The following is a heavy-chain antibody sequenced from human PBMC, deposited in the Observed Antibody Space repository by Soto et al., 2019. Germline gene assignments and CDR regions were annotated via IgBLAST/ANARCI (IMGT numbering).Heavy chain of an antibody. CDR3: AKNLPRTGRFDY. J-gene: IGHJ4*02. CDR2: IYYSGRT. V-gene: IGHV4-39*01. CDR1: GASITSTTYF. Sequence: SETLSLTCTLSGASITSTTYFWAWIRQAPGKGLEGVGSIYYSGRTNYNPSRNGRVTISVDRGKKQFSLQMTSVTAADTAVYYCAKNLPRTGRFDYWGQGTLV.